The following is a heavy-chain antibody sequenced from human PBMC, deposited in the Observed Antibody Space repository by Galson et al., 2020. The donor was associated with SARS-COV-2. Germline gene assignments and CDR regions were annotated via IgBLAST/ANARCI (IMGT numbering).Heavy chain of an antibody. V-gene: IGHV4-31*01. CDR1: GGSISSGGYY. J-gene: IGHJ3*02. CDR2: IYYSGST. Sequence: SETLSLTCTVSGGSISSGGYYWSWIRQHPGKGLEWSGYIYYSGSTSYNPSLKSLLTISVDTSKNQFSLNLRSVSAADTAVYYCARTQVVRGWYDAFDIWGQGTMVTVSS. D-gene: IGHD6-19*01. CDR3: ARTQVVRGWYDAFDI.